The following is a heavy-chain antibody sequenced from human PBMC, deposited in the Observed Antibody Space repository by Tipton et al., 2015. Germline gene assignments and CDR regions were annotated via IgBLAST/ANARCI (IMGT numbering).Heavy chain of an antibody. Sequence: TLSLTCTVSGGSISSYYWSWIRQPPGKGLEWIGYKYSSGSTNYNSSLKSRLTLSEDTSKRQFSLKLTSVTAADTAVYYCARSDVERNTVFVFEIWGPGTMVTVSS. CDR1: GGSISSYY. CDR2: KYSSGST. CDR3: ARSDVERNTVFVFEI. J-gene: IGHJ3*02. V-gene: IGHV4-59*01. D-gene: IGHD3-10*01.